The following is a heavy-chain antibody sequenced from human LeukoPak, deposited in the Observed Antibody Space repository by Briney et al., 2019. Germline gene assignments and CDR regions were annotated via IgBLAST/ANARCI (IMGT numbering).Heavy chain of an antibody. CDR3: ARDYTGYFP. CDR1: AFTVNSNC. J-gene: IGHJ5*02. V-gene: IGHV3-53*01. Sequence: GGSLRLSCAASAFTVNSNCMSWVRQAPGKGLEWVSVIYSDGSTYYADSVKGRFTISRDNSKNTLYLQMNSLRAEDTAVYYCARDYTGYFPWGQGTLVIVSS. D-gene: IGHD3-9*01. CDR2: IYSDGST.